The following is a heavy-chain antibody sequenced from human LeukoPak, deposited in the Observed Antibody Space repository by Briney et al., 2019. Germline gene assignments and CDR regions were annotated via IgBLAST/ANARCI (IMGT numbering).Heavy chain of an antibody. D-gene: IGHD2-2*01. Sequence: SETLSLTCTVSGGSISSGGYYWSWIRQHPGKGLEWIGYIYYSGSTYYNPSLKSRVTISVDTSKNQFSLKLSSVTAADTAVYYCASLTYRSSTSCHVFSDYWGQGTLVTVSS. CDR1: GGSISSGGYY. V-gene: IGHV4-31*03. CDR2: IYYSGST. CDR3: ASLTYRSSTSCHVFSDY. J-gene: IGHJ4*02.